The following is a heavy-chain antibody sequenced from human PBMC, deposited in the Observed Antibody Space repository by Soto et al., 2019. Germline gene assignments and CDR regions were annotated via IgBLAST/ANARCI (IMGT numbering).Heavy chain of an antibody. V-gene: IGHV3-23*01. Sequence: GGSLRLSCAASGFTFSSYAMNWVRQAPGKGLDWVSVISGSGGSTYYADSVKGRFTISRDNSKNTVNLQMNSLRAEDTAVYYCAKGGYCTGTSCYIDYWGQGTLVTVSS. J-gene: IGHJ4*02. CDR3: AKGGYCTGTSCYIDY. D-gene: IGHD2-2*02. CDR1: GFTFSSYA. CDR2: ISGSGGST.